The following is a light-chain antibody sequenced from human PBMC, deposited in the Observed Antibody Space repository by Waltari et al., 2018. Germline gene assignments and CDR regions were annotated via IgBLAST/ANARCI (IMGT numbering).Light chain of an antibody. Sequence: QAALTHPASVSGSPGQSTTISSTGTTSDVGRSNLVPWYQQHPGKAPKLMIYEGSKRPSGISNRFSGSKSGNTASLTISGLQAEDEADYYCCSYASSSTFVVFGGGTKLTVL. CDR1: TSDVGRSNL. CDR3: CSYASSSTFVV. CDR2: EGS. V-gene: IGLV2-23*03. J-gene: IGLJ2*01.